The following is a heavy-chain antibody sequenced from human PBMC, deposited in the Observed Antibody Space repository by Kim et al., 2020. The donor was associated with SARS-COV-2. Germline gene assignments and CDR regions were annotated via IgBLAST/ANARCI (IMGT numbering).Heavy chain of an antibody. CDR3: ARDGGYGRLDV. D-gene: IGHD1-26*01. V-gene: IGHV3-74*03. CDR2: T. Sequence: TTYAHSVKGRLTIARGNPKNTLLLQVNSLGGEDTAVYYCARDGGYGRLDVWGPGATVTVSS. J-gene: IGHJ6*02.